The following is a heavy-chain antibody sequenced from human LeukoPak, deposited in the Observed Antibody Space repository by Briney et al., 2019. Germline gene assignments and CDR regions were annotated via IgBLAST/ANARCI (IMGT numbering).Heavy chain of an antibody. Sequence: GGSLRLSCSTSGFTFSNHFMHWVRQAPGKGLEYVSSIGPNGASTLYADSVKGRFTISRDNSKNTLYLQMNSLRAEDTAVYYCAKKSGSDDYDLDYWGQGTLVTVSS. V-gene: IGHV3-64*04. CDR1: GFTFSNHF. CDR2: IGPNGAST. J-gene: IGHJ4*02. CDR3: AKKSGSDDYDLDY. D-gene: IGHD4-17*01.